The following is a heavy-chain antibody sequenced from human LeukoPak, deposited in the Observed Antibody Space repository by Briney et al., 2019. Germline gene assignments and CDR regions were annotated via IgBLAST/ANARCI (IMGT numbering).Heavy chain of an antibody. D-gene: IGHD6-19*01. CDR2: INAGNGNT. Sequence: GASVKVSCRASGYTFTSYAMHWVRQAPGQRLEWMGWINAGNGNTKYSQKFQGRVTITRDTSASTAYMELSSLRSEDTAVYYCARVGGWDYFDYWGQGTLVTVSS. CDR3: ARVGGWDYFDY. V-gene: IGHV1-3*01. J-gene: IGHJ4*02. CDR1: GYTFTSYA.